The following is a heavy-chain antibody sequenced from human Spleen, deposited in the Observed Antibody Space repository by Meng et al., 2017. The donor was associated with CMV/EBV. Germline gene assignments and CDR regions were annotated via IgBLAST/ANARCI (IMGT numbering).Heavy chain of an antibody. CDR1: GFTFGDYA. V-gene: IGHV3-49*04. CDR2: IRSKAYGGTT. Sequence: GGSLRLSCTASGFTFGDYAMSWVRQAPVKGLEWVGFIRSKAYGGTTEYAASVKGRFTISRDDSKSIAYLQMNSLKTEDTAVYYCTRGRTAVYYYYGMDVWGQGTTVTVSS. J-gene: IGHJ6*02. CDR3: TRGRTAVYYYYGMDV.